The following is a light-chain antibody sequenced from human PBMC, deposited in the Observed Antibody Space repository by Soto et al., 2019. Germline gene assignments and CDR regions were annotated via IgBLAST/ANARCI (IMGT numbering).Light chain of an antibody. V-gene: IGKV3-20*01. J-gene: IGKJ5*01. CDR3: QQYGSSPLIT. CDR1: QRLSASD. CDR2: GVS. Sequence: EIVMTQSPDILSVSPGERATLSCRASQRLSASDIAWYQQKPGQAPKFLIYGVSSRATGIPDRFSGSGSGTDFTLTISRLEPEDFAVYHCQQYGSSPLITFGQGTRLEIK.